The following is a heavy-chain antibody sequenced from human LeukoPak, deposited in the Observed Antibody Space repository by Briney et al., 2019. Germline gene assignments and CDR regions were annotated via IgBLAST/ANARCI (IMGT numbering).Heavy chain of an antibody. CDR3: ARGVGYDSSGYYSIPYFDY. V-gene: IGHV5-51*01. CDR1: GYRFPNYW. J-gene: IGHJ4*02. Sequence: GESLKISCKGSGYRFPNYWIGWVRQMPGKGLEWMGIIYPGDSDTRYSPSFQGQVTISADKSISTAYLQWSSLKASDTAMYYCARGVGYDSSGYYSIPYFDYWGQGTLVTVPS. CDR2: IYPGDSDT. D-gene: IGHD3-22*01.